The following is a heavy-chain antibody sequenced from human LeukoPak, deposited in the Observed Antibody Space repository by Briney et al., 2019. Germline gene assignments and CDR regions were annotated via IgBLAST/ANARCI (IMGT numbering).Heavy chain of an antibody. V-gene: IGHV1-18*04. CDR2: ISAENGDI. Sequence: GASVKVSCKASGYRFTSSGISWVRQAPGQGLEWMGWISAENGDINYAQNLQGRVTITADTSTSTAYMELRSLRSDDTAVYYCAKDYDYVVDYWGQGTLLTVS. D-gene: IGHD3-16*01. CDR3: AKDYDYVVDY. J-gene: IGHJ4*02. CDR1: GYRFTSSG.